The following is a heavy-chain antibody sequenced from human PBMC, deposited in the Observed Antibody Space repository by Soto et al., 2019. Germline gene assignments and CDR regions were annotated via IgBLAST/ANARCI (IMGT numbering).Heavy chain of an antibody. Sequence: QLQLQESGPGLVKPSETLSLTCTVSGGSISSSTYYWGWIRQPPGKGLEWIGMIYYSGSAYYNPSLQSRVTISIDTSKNQFSLRLSSVTAADTAVYYCARHGVDYGDYASYYYYGMDVWGRGTTVTVSS. D-gene: IGHD4-17*01. J-gene: IGHJ6*02. CDR1: GGSISSSTYY. CDR3: ARHGVDYGDYASYYYYGMDV. V-gene: IGHV4-39*01. CDR2: IYYSGSA.